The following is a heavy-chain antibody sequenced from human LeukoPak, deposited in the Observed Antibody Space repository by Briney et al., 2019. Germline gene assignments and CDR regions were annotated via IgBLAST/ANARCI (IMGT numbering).Heavy chain of an antibody. CDR1: GFTFSSYW. V-gene: IGHV3-7*01. CDR3: AREFYGGNDAFDI. J-gene: IGHJ3*02. D-gene: IGHD4-23*01. CDR2: IKQDGSEK. Sequence: PGGSLRLSCAASGFTFSSYWMSWVRQAPGKGLEWVANIKQDGSEKYYVDSVKGRFTISRDNAKNSLYLQMNSPRAEDTAVYYCAREFYGGNDAFDIWGQGTMVTVSS.